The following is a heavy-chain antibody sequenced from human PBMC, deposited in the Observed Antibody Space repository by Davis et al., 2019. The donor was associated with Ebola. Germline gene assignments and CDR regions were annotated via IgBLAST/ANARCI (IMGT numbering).Heavy chain of an antibody. V-gene: IGHV3-11*06. D-gene: IGHD3-9*01. CDR1: GFTFSDYY. J-gene: IGHJ4*02. CDR3: ARVGLTYYDILTGYYFDY. Sequence: GESLKISCAASGFTFSDYYMSWIRQAPGKGLEWVSYISSSSSYTNYADSVKGRFTISRDNAKNSLYLQMNSLRAEDTAVYYCARVGLTYYDILTGYYFDYWGQGTLVTVSS. CDR2: ISSSSSYT.